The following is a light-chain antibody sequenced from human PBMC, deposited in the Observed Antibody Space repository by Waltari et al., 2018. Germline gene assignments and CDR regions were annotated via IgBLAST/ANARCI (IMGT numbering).Light chain of an antibody. CDR3: SSYTSSSTYV. CDR1: SSDVGGYKY. V-gene: IGLV2-14*01. Sequence: QSALTQPASVSGSPGQSITISCTGTSSDVGGYKYVSWYQQHPGKAPKLMIYDVNKLPSWVPNRFSGSKSGNTASLTISGLQAEDEADYFCSSYTSSSTYVFGTGTKVTVL. J-gene: IGLJ1*01. CDR2: DVN.